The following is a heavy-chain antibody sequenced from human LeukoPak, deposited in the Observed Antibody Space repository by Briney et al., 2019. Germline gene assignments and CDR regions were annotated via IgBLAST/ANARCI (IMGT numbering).Heavy chain of an antibody. CDR2: INPSGGST. J-gene: IGHJ4*02. CDR1: GYTFTRHY. D-gene: IGHD3-16*01. CDR3: ARVLGGLAFRTFDY. V-gene: IGHV1-46*01. Sequence: ASVKVSCKASGYTFTRHYTHWLRQAPGQGLEWMGIINPSGGSTIYAQKFRGRVTMTRDTSTSTVYMELSSLRSEDTAVYYCARVLGGLAFRTFDYWGQGTLVTVSS.